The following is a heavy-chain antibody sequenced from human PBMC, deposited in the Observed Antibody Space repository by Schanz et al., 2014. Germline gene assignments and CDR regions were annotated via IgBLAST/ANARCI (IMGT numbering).Heavy chain of an antibody. CDR1: GYAFTTYG. CDR2: ISTFRNEDT. J-gene: IGHJ4*02. V-gene: IGHV1-18*01. CDR3: SRGFDCCDR. Sequence: QVQLVQSGAAVKKPGASVRVSCKVSGYAFTTYGVSWVRQAPGQGPEFMGWISTFRNEDTNSAPRFQERLTMTTDTSSSTAYIELRSLISDDTAVYYCSRGFDCCDRWGQGTLXIVSS. D-gene: IGHD3-3*01.